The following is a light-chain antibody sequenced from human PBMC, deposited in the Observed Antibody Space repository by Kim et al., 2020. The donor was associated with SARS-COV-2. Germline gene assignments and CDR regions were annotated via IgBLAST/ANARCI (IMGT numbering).Light chain of an antibody. CDR2: GAS. V-gene: IGKV3-15*01. J-gene: IGKJ5*01. Sequence: EIVMTQSPSTLSVSPGERATLSCRASQSVSSNVAWYQQKPGQAPRLLIYGASTRATGIPARFSGSGSGTEFTLTISSLQSEDFAVYYCKQYNNWPPETVGQGTRLEIK. CDR1: QSVSSN. CDR3: KQYNNWPPET.